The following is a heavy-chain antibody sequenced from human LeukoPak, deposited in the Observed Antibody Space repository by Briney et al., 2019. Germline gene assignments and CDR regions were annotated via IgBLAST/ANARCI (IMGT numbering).Heavy chain of an antibody. CDR2: IRYDGSNK. Sequence: GSLRLSCAASGFTFSSYGMHWVRQAPGKGLEWVAFIRYDGSNKYYADSVKGRFTISRDNSKNTLYLQMNSLRAEDTAVYYCAKSAGPLNYYDSSGYQYYFDYWGQGTLVTVSS. D-gene: IGHD3-22*01. CDR3: AKSAGPLNYYDSSGYQYYFDY. CDR1: GFTFSSYG. V-gene: IGHV3-30*02. J-gene: IGHJ4*02.